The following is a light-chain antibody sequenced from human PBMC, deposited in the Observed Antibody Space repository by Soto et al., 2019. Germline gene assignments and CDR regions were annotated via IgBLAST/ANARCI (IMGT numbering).Light chain of an antibody. CDR1: SSDVGGYNY. CDR2: EVS. Sequence: QSALTQPASVSGSPGQSITISCTGTSSDVGGYNYVSWYQQHPGKAPKLMVYEVSNRPSGVSYRFSGSKSGNTASLTISGLQAEDEADYSCSTYTTRSSSVFGSGTKVTVL. J-gene: IGLJ1*01. V-gene: IGLV2-14*01. CDR3: STYTTRSSSV.